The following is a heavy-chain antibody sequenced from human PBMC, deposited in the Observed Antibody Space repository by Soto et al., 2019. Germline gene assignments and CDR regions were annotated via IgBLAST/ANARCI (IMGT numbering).Heavy chain of an antibody. CDR2: IYYSGST. CDR3: ARRKVRGVMDYYYYYMDV. J-gene: IGHJ6*03. CDR1: GGSISSYY. V-gene: IGHV4-59*08. Sequence: QVQLQESGPGLGKPSETLSLTCTVSGGSISSYYWSWIRQPPGKGLEWIGYIYYSGSTNYNPSLKSRVTISVDTSKNQFSLKLSSVTAADTAVYYCARRKVRGVMDYYYYYMDVWGKGTTVTVSS. D-gene: IGHD3-10*01.